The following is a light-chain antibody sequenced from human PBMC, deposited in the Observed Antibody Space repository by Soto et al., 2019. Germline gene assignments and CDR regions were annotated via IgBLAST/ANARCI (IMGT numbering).Light chain of an antibody. CDR1: SIDVGGYNY. J-gene: IGLJ1*01. CDR2: DVS. V-gene: IGLV2-14*01. Sequence: QSVLTQPASVSGSPGQSITISCTGTSIDVGGYNYVSWYQQHPGKAPKLMIYDVSNRPSGVSNRFSGSKSGNTASLTISGLQAEDEADYYCSSYTSSPYVFGTGTKVTVL. CDR3: SSYTSSPYV.